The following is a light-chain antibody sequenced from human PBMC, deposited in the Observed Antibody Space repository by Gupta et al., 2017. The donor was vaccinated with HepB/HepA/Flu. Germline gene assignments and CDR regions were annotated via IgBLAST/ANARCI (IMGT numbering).Light chain of an antibody. CDR1: SSNIGTYN. J-gene: IGLJ2*01. CDR2: RNN. Sequence: QSVLTQPTSASGTPGQRVTISCSGSSSNIGTYNVYWYQQVPGTAPKLLSYRNNQRPSGVPDRFSGSKSGTSASLAISGLRSEDEADYYCAAWDDSLWGLFGGGTKLTVL. CDR3: AAWDDSLWGL. V-gene: IGLV1-47*01.